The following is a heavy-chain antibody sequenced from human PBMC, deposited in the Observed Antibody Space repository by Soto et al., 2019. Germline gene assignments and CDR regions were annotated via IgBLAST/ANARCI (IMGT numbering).Heavy chain of an antibody. J-gene: IGHJ5*02. CDR1: GGSISSYY. V-gene: IGHV4-59*01. Sequence: QVQLQESGPGLVKPSETLSFTCTVSGGSISSYYWSWIRQPPGKGLEWIGYIYYSGSTNYNPSLKSRVTISVDTSKNQFSLKLSSVTAADTAVYYCARAPRYCSGGSCYPSWFDPWGQGTLVTVSS. CDR2: IYYSGST. D-gene: IGHD2-15*01. CDR3: ARAPRYCSGGSCYPSWFDP.